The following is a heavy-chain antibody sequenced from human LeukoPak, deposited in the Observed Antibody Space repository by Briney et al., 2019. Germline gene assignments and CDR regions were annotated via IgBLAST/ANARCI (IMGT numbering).Heavy chain of an antibody. V-gene: IGHV1-69*05. D-gene: IGHD2-2*02. CDR1: GGTFSSYA. CDR2: IIPIFGTA. J-gene: IGHJ6*03. CDR3: SYCSSTSCYKDYYYYYMDV. Sequence: SVKVSCKASGGTFSSYAISWVRQAPGQGLEWMGGIIPIFGTANYAQKFKGRVTITTDESTSTAYMELSSLRSEDTAVYYCSYCSSTSCYKDYYYYYMDVWGKGTTVTVSS.